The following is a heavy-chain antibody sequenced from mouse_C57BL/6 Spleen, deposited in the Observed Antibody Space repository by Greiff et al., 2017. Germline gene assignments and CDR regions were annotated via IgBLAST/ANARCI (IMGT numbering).Heavy chain of an antibody. V-gene: IGHV5-6*01. CDR1: GFTFSSYG. D-gene: IGHD2-4*01. Sequence: EVQVVESGGDLVKPGGSLKLSCAASGFTFSSYGMSWVRQTPDKRLEWVATISSGGSYTYYPDSVKGRFTISRDNAKNTLYLQMSSLKSEDTAMYYCARHDDYDDYYAMDYWGQGTSVTVSS. CDR3: ARHDDYDDYYAMDY. CDR2: ISSGGSYT. J-gene: IGHJ4*01.